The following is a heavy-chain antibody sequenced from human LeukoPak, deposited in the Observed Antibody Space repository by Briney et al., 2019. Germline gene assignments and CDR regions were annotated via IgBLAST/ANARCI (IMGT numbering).Heavy chain of an antibody. CDR1: GGSISSYY. D-gene: IGHD3-16*01. Sequence: SETLSLTCTVSGGSISSYYWSWIRQPPGKGLEWIGEINHSGSTNYNPSLKSRVTISVDTSKNQFSLKLSSVTAADTAVYYCARDGGHAFDIWGQGTMVTVSS. J-gene: IGHJ3*02. V-gene: IGHV4-34*01. CDR3: ARDGGHAFDI. CDR2: INHSGST.